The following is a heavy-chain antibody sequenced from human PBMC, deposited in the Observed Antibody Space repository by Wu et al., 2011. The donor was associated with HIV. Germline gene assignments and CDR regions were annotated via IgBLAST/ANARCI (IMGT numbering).Heavy chain of an antibody. CDR2: IIPIFDTE. V-gene: IGHV1-69*01. CDR3: ARGLYGPTSRGYGMDV. CDR1: GYTLTGYY. D-gene: IGHD2/OR15-2a*01. J-gene: IGHJ6*02. Sequence: QVQLVQSGAEVKKPGASVKVSCKASGYTLTGYYMHWVRQAPGQGLEWMGGIIPIFDTENYAQKFQGRVTITTDESTSTAYMELSSLRSEDTAVYYCARGLYGPTSRGYGMDVWGQGTTFTVSS.